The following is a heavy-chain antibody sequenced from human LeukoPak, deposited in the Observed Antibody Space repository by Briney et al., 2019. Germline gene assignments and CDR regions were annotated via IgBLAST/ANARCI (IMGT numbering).Heavy chain of an antibody. CDR3: ARGGSSCFDF. CDR1: GYTFTGYY. CDR2: INPNTGGT. D-gene: IGHD6-13*01. V-gene: IGHV1-2*02. Sequence: ASVKVSCKASGYTFTGYYMYWVRQAPGQGLEWMGFINPNTGGTIYAQKFQARVTMTRDTSISTAYMELRGLISDDTAVYYCARGGSSCFDFWGQGTLVTVSS. J-gene: IGHJ4*02.